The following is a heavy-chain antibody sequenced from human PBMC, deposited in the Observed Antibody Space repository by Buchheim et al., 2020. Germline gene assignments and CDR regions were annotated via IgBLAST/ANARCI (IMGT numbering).Heavy chain of an antibody. D-gene: IGHD4-23*01. J-gene: IGHJ4*02. CDR3: ARDYGGDPARGDFHY. Sequence: QVQLQESGPGLVKPSETLSLTCTVSGDSISNYYWSWIRQPPGKGLEWIAYIHYSGTTKYNPSLKSQVTISLDTSKSQFSLKLNSVTAGDTAVYYCARDYGGDPARGDFHYWGQGTL. CDR1: GDSISNYY. V-gene: IGHV4-59*01. CDR2: IHYSGTT.